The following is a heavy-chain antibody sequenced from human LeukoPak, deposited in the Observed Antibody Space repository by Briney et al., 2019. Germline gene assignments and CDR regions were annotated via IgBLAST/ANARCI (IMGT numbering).Heavy chain of an antibody. CDR2: ISGDSNYI. D-gene: IGHD3-22*01. CDR1: GFIFSDYS. Sequence: GGSLRLSCAVSGFIFSDYSMSWVRQAPGKGLEWVSSISGDSNYIYYRDSLRGRFTISRDNAKNLLFLQLISLRVEDTAVYYCARDYYYDSSGYTPWGQGTLVTVSS. V-gene: IGHV3-21*01. CDR3: ARDYYYDSSGYTP. J-gene: IGHJ5*02.